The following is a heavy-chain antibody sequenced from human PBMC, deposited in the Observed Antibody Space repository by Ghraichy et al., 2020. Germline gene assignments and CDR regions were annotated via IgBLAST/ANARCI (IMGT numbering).Heavy chain of an antibody. Sequence: SETQSLTCTVSGGSVSSGSYYWNWIRQPPGKGLEWIGYIFDSGRTTYNPSLKSRVTISVDTSKNQFSLNLSSVTAADTAVYYCARDHRSGYLGSFDYWGQGTLVTVSS. CDR1: GGSVSSGSYY. V-gene: IGHV4-61*01. J-gene: IGHJ4*02. D-gene: IGHD5-18*01. CDR3: ARDHRSGYLGSFDY. CDR2: IFDSGRT.